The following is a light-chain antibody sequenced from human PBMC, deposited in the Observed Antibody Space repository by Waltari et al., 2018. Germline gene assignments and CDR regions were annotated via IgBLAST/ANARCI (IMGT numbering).Light chain of an antibody. Sequence: QLVLTQSPSASASLGASVKLTCTLSSGHSSYTIAWHQPQPEKGPRSLMKFNSEGSHSKGDGVPDRLSGSGSGAERYLTISGLHAEDEADYYCQTWGTGIHVVFGGGTKLTVL. J-gene: IGLJ2*01. CDR1: SGHSSYT. V-gene: IGLV4-69*01. CDR2: FNSEGSH. CDR3: QTWGTGIHVV.